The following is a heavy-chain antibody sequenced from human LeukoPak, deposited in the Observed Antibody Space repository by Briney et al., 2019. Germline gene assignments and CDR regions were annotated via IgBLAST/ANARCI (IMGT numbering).Heavy chain of an antibody. Sequence: SETLSLTCTVSRGSTSTYYWSWIRQPAGKGLEWIGRIYPSGNTNYNPSLKSRVTMSVDTSKNQFSLKLSSVTAADTAVYYCVAVDPYYYYYYMDVWGKGTTVTISS. V-gene: IGHV4-4*07. J-gene: IGHJ6*03. D-gene: IGHD6-19*01. CDR2: IYPSGNT. CDR3: VAVDPYYYYYYMDV. CDR1: RGSTSTYY.